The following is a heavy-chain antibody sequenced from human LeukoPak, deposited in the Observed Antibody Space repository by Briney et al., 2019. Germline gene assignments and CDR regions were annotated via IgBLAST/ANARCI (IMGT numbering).Heavy chain of an antibody. CDR1: VFTFSGYA. J-gene: IGHJ4*02. V-gene: IGHV3-30-3*01. CDR3: ARVGYYASGPFSYFDY. Sequence: PGGSLRLSCAASVFTFSGYAMHWVRQAPGKGLEWGAVISYDGSNEYYADSVKGRFTISRDNSKNTLYLQMNSLSVEDTAVYYCARVGYYASGPFSYFDYWGQGTLVTVSS. CDR2: ISYDGSNE. D-gene: IGHD3-10*01.